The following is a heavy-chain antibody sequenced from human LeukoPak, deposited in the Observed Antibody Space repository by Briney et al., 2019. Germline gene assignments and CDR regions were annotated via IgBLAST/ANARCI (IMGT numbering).Heavy chain of an antibody. Sequence: PGGSLRLSCAASGFTFSGYAMCWVRQAPGKGLEWVSFITTSGGSTSYADSVKGRFTISRDNPRNTLYMQMNSLRDEDTAVYYCAIMHGYYDGSGYWVQWGQGTLVTVSS. CDR2: ITTSGGST. CDR1: GFTFSGYA. D-gene: IGHD3-22*01. J-gene: IGHJ4*02. CDR3: AIMHGYYDGSGYWVQ. V-gene: IGHV3-23*01.